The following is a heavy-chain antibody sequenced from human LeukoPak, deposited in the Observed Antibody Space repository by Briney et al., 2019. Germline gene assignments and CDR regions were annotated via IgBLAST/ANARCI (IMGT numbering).Heavy chain of an antibody. CDR1: GGSFSGYY. V-gene: IGHV4-34*01. CDR3: ARGKSRGAAAGTGQY. Sequence: PSETLSLTCAGYGGSFSGYYWSWIRQPPGKGLEWIGEINHSGSTNYNPSLKGRVTISVDTSKNQFSLKLSSVTAADTAVYYCARGKSRGAAAGTGQYWGQGTLVTVSS. D-gene: IGHD6-13*01. J-gene: IGHJ4*02. CDR2: INHSGST.